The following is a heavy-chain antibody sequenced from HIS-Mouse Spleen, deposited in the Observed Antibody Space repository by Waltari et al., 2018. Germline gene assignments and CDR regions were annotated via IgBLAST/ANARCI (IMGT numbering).Heavy chain of an antibody. CDR1: GGSISSSSYY. CDR2: IYYSGST. J-gene: IGHJ2*01. Sequence: QLQLQESGPGLVKPSETLSLTCTVSGGSISSSSYYWGWIRQPPGKGLVLIGSIYYSGSTYYHPSHKRRVTISVDTSKNQSSLKLSSVTAADTAVYYCAREIPYSSSWYDWYFDLWGRGTLVTVSS. CDR3: AREIPYSSSWYDWYFDL. D-gene: IGHD6-13*01. V-gene: IGHV4-39*07.